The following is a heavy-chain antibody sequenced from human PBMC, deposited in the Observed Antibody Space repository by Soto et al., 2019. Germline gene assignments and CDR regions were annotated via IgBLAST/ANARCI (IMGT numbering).Heavy chain of an antibody. D-gene: IGHD3-3*01. CDR2: INTSGST. CDR1: GGSIIGDH. Sequence: QVQLQESGPGLVKPSETLSLTCTVSGGSIIGDHWSWIRQPAGKGREWIGRINTSGSTNYHPSLKSRVTMEVDTSNNQFPLKLRSVTAADTAVHYCARDAQYYEFWNGLNWFDPWGQGTLLTVSS. V-gene: IGHV4-4*07. J-gene: IGHJ5*02. CDR3: ARDAQYYEFWNGLNWFDP.